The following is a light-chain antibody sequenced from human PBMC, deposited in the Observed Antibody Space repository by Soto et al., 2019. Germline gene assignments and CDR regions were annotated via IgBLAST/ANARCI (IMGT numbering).Light chain of an antibody. CDR1: SSDVGGYNY. J-gene: IGLJ1*01. Sequence: QSVLTQPASVSGSPGQSITISCTGTSSDVGGYNYVSWYQQHPGKAPKLMIYDVSNRPSGVSNRFSGSKSGSTASLTISGLQAEDEADYYCSSYTSSSTFYVFGTGTKVTV. CDR2: DVS. CDR3: SSYTSSSTFYV. V-gene: IGLV2-14*01.